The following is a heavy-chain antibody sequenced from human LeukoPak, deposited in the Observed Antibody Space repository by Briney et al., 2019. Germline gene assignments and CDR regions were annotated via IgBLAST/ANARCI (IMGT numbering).Heavy chain of an antibody. V-gene: IGHV1-2*02. Sequence: ASVKVSCKASGYTFIDYYMHWVRQAPGQGLEWIGWISPNSGGTKYVQKFQGRVTMTRDTSITTVYMELSGLSVDDTAVYYCARGGGRYSVDYWGQGTLVIVSS. CDR3: ARGGGRYSVDY. J-gene: IGHJ4*02. D-gene: IGHD1-26*01. CDR2: ISPNSGGT. CDR1: GYTFIDYY.